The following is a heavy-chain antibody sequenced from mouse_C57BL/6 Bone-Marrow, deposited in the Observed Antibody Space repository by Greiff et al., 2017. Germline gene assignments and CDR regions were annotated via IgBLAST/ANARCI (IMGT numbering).Heavy chain of an antibody. V-gene: IGHV14-4*01. CDR2: IDPENGDT. J-gene: IGHJ3*01. CDR3: TSMVKTGFDY. CDR1: GFNIKDDY. Sequence: EVQLQQSGAELVRPGASVKLSCTASGFNIKDDYMHWVKQRPEQGLEWIGWIDPENGDTEYASKFQGKATITADTSSNTAYLQLSSLTSEDTAVYYCTSMVKTGFDYWGQGTLVTVSA. D-gene: IGHD2-2*01.